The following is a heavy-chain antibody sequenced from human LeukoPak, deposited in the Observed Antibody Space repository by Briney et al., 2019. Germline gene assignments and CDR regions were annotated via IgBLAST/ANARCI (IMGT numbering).Heavy chain of an antibody. CDR1: GFTFSSYA. CDR2: ISYDGSNK. V-gene: IGHV3-30-3*01. J-gene: IGHJ4*02. CDR3: ARDLQVGATSGDY. D-gene: IGHD1-26*01. Sequence: PGRSLRLSCAASGFTFSSYAMHWVRQAPGKGLEWVAVISYDGSNKYYADSVKGRFTISRDNSKNTLYLQMNSLRAEDTAVYYCARDLQVGATSGDYWGQGTLVTVSS.